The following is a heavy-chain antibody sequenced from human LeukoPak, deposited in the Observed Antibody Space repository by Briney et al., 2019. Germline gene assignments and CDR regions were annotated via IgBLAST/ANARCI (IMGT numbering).Heavy chain of an antibody. D-gene: IGHD2-2*01. CDR3: ARSFRRGYCSSTSCYHSPFN. V-gene: IGHV4-34*01. Sequence: KTSETLSLTCAVYGASFSGYCWSWIRQPPGKGLEWIGVINHSGSTNYNPSLKSRVTISVDTSKNQFSLKLSSVTAADTAVYYCARSFRRGYCSSTSCYHSPFNWGQGTLVTVSS. CDR1: GASFSGYC. J-gene: IGHJ4*02. CDR2: INHSGST.